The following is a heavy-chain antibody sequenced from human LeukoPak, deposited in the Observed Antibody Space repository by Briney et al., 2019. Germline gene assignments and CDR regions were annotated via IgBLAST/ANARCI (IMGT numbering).Heavy chain of an antibody. Sequence: SETLSLTCTVSGGSIGSGSYFWSWIRQPAGKGLEWIGRIYTSGSTNYNPSLKSRVAISMDTSKNQFSLKLSSVTAADTAVYYCARDVYYYDRSAFDIWGQGTMVTVSS. D-gene: IGHD3-22*01. CDR3: ARDVYYYDRSAFDI. J-gene: IGHJ3*02. CDR2: IYTSGST. V-gene: IGHV4-61*02. CDR1: GGSIGSGSYF.